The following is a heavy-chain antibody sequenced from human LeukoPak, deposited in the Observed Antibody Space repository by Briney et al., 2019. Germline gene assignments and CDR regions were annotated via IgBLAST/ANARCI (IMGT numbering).Heavy chain of an antibody. D-gene: IGHD4-17*01. CDR2: ISYDGSNK. CDR1: GFTFSSYA. V-gene: IGHV3-30-3*01. Sequence: GGSLRLSCAASGFTFSSYAMSWVRQAPGKGLEWVAVISYDGSNKYYADSVKGRFTISRDNSKNTLYLQMDSLRAEDTAVYYCAKDTKRATVTTFAVWGQGTTVTVSS. CDR3: AKDTKRATVTTFAV. J-gene: IGHJ6*02.